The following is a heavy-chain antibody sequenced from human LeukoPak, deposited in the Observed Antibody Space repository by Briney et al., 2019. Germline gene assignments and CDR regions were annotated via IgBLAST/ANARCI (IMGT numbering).Heavy chain of an antibody. V-gene: IGHV3-30*04. D-gene: IGHD3-22*01. CDR3: AKAPTYYYDSSGGDFDY. CDR2: ISYDGSNK. Sequence: PGGSLRLSCAASGFTFSSYAMHWVRQAPGKGLEGVAVISYDGSNKYYADSVKGRITISRDNSKNTLYLQMNSLRAEDTAVYYCAKAPTYYYDSSGGDFDYWGQGTLVTVSS. CDR1: GFTFSSYA. J-gene: IGHJ4*02.